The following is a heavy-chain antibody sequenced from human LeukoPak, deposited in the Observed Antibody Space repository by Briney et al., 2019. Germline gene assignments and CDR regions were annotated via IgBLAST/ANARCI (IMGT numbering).Heavy chain of an antibody. CDR3: ARTYGGDGGQRFDY. CDR2: INSDGSST. D-gene: IGHD2-21*02. J-gene: IGHJ4*02. CDR1: GFTFSSYC. Sequence: PGGSLRLSCAASGFTFSSYCMHWVRQAPGKGLVWVSRINSDGSSTSYADSVKGRCTISRDNAKNTLYLQMNRLRAEDTAIYYWARTYGGDGGQRFDYWGQGTLVTVSS. V-gene: IGHV3-74*01.